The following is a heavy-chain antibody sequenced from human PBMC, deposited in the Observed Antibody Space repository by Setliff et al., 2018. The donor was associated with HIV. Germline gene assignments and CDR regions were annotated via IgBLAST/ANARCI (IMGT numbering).Heavy chain of an antibody. V-gene: IGHV1-18*01. Sequence: WASVKVSCKASGYTFTSYGIIWVRQAPGQGLEWMGWISAYNGNTNYAQKLQGRVTMTTDTSTSTAYMELRSLRSDDTAVYYCARVLWELPQGDYWGQGTLGTVSS. D-gene: IGHD1-26*01. J-gene: IGHJ4*02. CDR3: ARVLWELPQGDY. CDR1: GYTFTSYG. CDR2: ISAYNGNT.